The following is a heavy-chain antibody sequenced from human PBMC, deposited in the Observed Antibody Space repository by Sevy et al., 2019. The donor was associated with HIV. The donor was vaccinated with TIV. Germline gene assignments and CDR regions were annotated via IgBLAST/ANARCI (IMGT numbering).Heavy chain of an antibody. Sequence: KQSQTLSLTCAISGDSVSINSAAWNWIRQSPSRGLEWLGRTYYRTKWYNDYAVSVKSRLTINPDTSMNQFSLQLNSVATEDTAVYYCARDLGSSLNWFDPWGQGTLVTVSS. V-gene: IGHV6-1*01. CDR2: TYYRTKWYN. CDR1: GDSVSINSAA. J-gene: IGHJ5*02. D-gene: IGHD6-13*01. CDR3: ARDLGSSLNWFDP.